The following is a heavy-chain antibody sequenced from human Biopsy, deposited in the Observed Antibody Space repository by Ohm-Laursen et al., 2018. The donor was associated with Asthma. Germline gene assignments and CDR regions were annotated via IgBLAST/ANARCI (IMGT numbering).Heavy chain of an antibody. Sequence: SLRLSCAASGFTFSSYGMHWVRQAPGKGLEWVAVISYDGRNKYYADSEKGRFTHSSDNSKNTLYLQMNSLIAEDTAVYYCASQSSGPDFWSGYYYFDYWGQGTLVTVSS. CDR3: ASQSSGPDFWSGYYYFDY. J-gene: IGHJ4*02. CDR2: ISYDGRNK. V-gene: IGHV3-30*03. D-gene: IGHD3-3*01. CDR1: GFTFSSYG.